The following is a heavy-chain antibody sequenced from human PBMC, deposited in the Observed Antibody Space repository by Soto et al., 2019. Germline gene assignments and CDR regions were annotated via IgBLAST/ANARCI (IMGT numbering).Heavy chain of an antibody. CDR2: IRSKANAYAT. V-gene: IGHV3-73*01. D-gene: IGHD3-3*01. J-gene: IGHJ4*02. CDR3: TRQWLLWGPFDY. Sequence: DVQLVESGGGLVQPGGSLKLSCVVSGFTFSDSTIHWVRQASGKGLEWVGRIRSKANAYATVEAASVRGRFTISRDDSMNTAYLQMNSLKTEDTAVYFCTRQWLLWGPFDYWGQGAAVTVSS. CDR1: GFTFSDST.